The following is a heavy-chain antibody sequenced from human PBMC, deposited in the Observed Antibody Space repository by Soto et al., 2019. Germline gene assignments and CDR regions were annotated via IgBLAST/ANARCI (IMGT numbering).Heavy chain of an antibody. Sequence: SETLSLTCAVSGASISRGAYSWGWIRQPPGKGLEWIGYIYHSGSTYYNPSLKSRVTISVDRSKNQFSLKLSSVTAADTAVYYCARSYGDYPENFDYWGQGTLVTVSS. CDR2: IYHSGST. CDR3: ARSYGDYPENFDY. D-gene: IGHD4-17*01. V-gene: IGHV4-30-2*01. CDR1: GASISRGAYS. J-gene: IGHJ4*02.